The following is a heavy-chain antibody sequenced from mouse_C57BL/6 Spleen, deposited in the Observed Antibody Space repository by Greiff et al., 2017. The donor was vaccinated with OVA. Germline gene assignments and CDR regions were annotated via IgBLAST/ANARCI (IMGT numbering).Heavy chain of an antibody. CDR3: ARTSTVVATNYFDY. CDR1: GFSLTSYA. V-gene: IGHV2-9-1*01. J-gene: IGHJ2*01. D-gene: IGHD1-1*01. CDR2: IWTGGGT. Sequence: VKVVESGPGLVAPSQSLSITCTVSGFSLTSYAISWVRQPPGKGLEWLGVIWTGGGTNYNSALKSRLSISKDNSKSQVFLKMNSLQTDDTARYYCARTSTVVATNYFDYWGQGTTLTVSS.